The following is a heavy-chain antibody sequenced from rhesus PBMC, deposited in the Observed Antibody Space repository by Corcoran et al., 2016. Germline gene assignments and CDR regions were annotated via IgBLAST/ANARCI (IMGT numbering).Heavy chain of an antibody. CDR1: GTSVSVSC. CDR2: IRANGDRI. V-gene: IGHV4-80*01. J-gene: IGHJ5-1*01. CDR3: ARWDRGFRFDV. Sequence: QGQLLESGPGLVKPSETLSLTCAVSGTSVSVSCWTGIARAPGEGLEWIGEIRANGDRINYHPSLTSRATISKDASKNQFSLKLTSVTAADTAVYHCARWDRGFRFDVWGPGVLVTVSS.